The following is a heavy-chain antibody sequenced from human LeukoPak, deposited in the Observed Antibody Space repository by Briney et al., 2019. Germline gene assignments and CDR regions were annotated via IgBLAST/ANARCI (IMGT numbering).Heavy chain of an antibody. D-gene: IGHD3-10*01. V-gene: IGHV4-31*03. CDR1: GGSISSGGYY. CDR2: IYYSGST. Sequence: PSQTLSLTCTVSGGSISSGGYYWSWIRQHPGKGLEWIGYIYYSGSTYYNPSLKSRVTISVDTSKNQFSLKLSSVTAADTAVYYCARDQSGYYGSGSHGMDVWGKGTTVTVSS. J-gene: IGHJ6*04. CDR3: ARDQSGYYGSGSHGMDV.